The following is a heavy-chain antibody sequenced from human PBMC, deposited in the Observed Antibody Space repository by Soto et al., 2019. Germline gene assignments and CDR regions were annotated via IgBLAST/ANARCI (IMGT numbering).Heavy chain of an antibody. D-gene: IGHD6-19*01. CDR3: ALAVAGSFDY. J-gene: IGHJ4*02. Sequence: GGSLRLSCAASGFTFSSYGMHWVRQAPGKGLEWVAVIWYDGSNKYYADSVKGRFTISRDNSKNTLYLQVNSLRAEDTAVYYCALAVAGSFDYWGQGTLVTVSS. CDR1: GFTFSSYG. V-gene: IGHV3-33*01. CDR2: IWYDGSNK.